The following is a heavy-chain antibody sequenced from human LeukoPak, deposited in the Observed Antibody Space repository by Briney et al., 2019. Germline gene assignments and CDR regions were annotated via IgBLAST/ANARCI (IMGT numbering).Heavy chain of an antibody. D-gene: IGHD3-10*01. V-gene: IGHV4-59*01. CDR1: GGSISSYY. CDR3: ARDEYYGSENAFDI. Sequence: PSETLSLTCTVSGGSISSYYWSWIRQPPGKGLEWIGYIYYSGSTYYNPSLKSRVTISVDTSKNQFSLKLSSVTAADTAVYYCARDEYYGSENAFDIWGQGTMVTVSS. CDR2: IYYSGST. J-gene: IGHJ3*02.